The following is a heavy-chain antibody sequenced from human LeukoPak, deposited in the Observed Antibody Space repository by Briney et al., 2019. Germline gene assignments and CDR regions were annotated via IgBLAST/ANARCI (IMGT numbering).Heavy chain of an antibody. V-gene: IGHV3-7*01. CDR3: ARAPVYYDESRGHLKISNWYLDL. CDR1: GFTFSSYA. Sequence: GGSLRLSCAASGFTFSSYAMSWVRQAPGKGLEWVANIKQDGSEKYYVDSVKGRFTISRDNAKNSLYLQMNSLRAEDTAVFYCARAPVYYDESRGHLKISNWYLDLWGRGTLVTVSS. J-gene: IGHJ2*01. CDR2: IKQDGSEK. D-gene: IGHD3-22*01.